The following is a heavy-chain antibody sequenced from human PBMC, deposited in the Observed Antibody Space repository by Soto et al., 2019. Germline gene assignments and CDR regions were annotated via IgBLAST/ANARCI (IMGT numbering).Heavy chain of an antibody. CDR1: GFTFSSYA. J-gene: IGHJ4*02. V-gene: IGHV3-30-3*01. CDR3: ASPWNPRVVRPNNDF. D-gene: IGHD2-15*01. Sequence: GGSLRLSCAASGFTFSSYAMHWVRQAPGKGLEWVAVISYDGSNKYYADSVKGRFTISRDNSKNTLYLQMNSLRAEDTAVYYCASPWNPRVVRPNNDFWGQGTLVTVSS. CDR2: ISYDGSNK.